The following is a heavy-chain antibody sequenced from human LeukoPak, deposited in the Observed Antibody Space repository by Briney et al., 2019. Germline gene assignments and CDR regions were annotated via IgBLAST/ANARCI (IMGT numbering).Heavy chain of an antibody. D-gene: IGHD3-10*01. V-gene: IGHV3-11*06. CDR3: ARLPHYYGSGHPKTWLDAFDI. Sequence: PGGSLRLSCAASGFTFSDYYMSWIRQAPGKGLEWVSSISSSSSYIYYADSVKGRFTISRDNAKNSLYLQMNSLRAEDTAVYYCARLPHYYGSGHPKTWLDAFDIWGQGTMVTASS. CDR2: ISSSSSYI. J-gene: IGHJ3*02. CDR1: GFTFSDYY.